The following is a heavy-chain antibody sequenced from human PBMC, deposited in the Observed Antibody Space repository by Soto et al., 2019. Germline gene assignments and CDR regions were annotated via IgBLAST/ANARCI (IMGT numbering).Heavy chain of an antibody. Sequence: GASVKGSCKASGYTLTTYPLHWLREAPGQSLEWMGYITGASGDTRYSQKFHDRVTITRDTSANTAYLELNSLTSEDTAVYYCATALRFVDYLLKRWGQGTLVTVSS. CDR2: ITGASGDT. CDR1: GYTLTTYP. V-gene: IGHV1-3*01. CDR3: ATALRFVDYLLKR. D-gene: IGHD3-9*01. J-gene: IGHJ4*02.